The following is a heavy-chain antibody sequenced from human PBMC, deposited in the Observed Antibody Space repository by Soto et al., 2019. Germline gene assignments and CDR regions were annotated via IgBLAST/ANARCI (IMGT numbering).Heavy chain of an antibody. CDR1: GYRFTNHG. V-gene: IGHV1-18*01. CDR2: ISGNDGKT. Sequence: ASVKVSCKASGYRFTNHGISWVRQAPGQGLEWMGWISGNDGKTKYARKFQGRVTMTTDTSTSTAYMEMNSLRHDDTAVYYCARDFYPLAYYFDYWGQGTLVTISS. J-gene: IGHJ4*02. CDR3: ARDFYPLAYYFDY.